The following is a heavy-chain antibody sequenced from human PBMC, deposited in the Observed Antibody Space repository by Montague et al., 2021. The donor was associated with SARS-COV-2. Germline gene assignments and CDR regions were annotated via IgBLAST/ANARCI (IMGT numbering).Heavy chain of an antibody. J-gene: IGHJ4*02. Sequence: SLRLSCAASGFTFSSYSMNWVRQAPGKGLEWVSSISSSSSYIYYADSVKGRFTISRDNAKNSLYLQMNSLRAEDTAVYYCARDDFRIAAAVFDCWGQGTLVTVSS. CDR3: ARDDFRIAAAVFDC. D-gene: IGHD6-13*01. CDR1: GFTFSSYS. CDR2: ISSSSSYI. V-gene: IGHV3-21*01.